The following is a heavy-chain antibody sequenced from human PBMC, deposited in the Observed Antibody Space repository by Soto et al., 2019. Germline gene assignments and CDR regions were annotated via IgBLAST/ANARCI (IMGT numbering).Heavy chain of an antibody. CDR3: AMGQVGVPSPQVDY. V-gene: IGHV3-30*03. CDR2: ISYDGSNK. J-gene: IGHJ4*02. D-gene: IGHD1-26*01. CDR1: GFTFSSYG. Sequence: QVQLVESGGGVVQPGRSLRLSCAASGFTFSSYGMHWVRQAPGKGLEWVAVISYDGSNKYYADSVKGRFTISRDNSKNTLYLQMNSLRAEDTAVYYCAMGQVGVPSPQVDYWGQGTLVTVSS.